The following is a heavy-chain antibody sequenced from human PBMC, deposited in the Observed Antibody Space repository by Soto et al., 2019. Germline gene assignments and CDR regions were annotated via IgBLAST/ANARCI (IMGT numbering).Heavy chain of an antibody. CDR3: ATSYGSGYRAFDY. J-gene: IGHJ4*02. Sequence: QVQLVQSGAEVKRPGSSVKVSCKASGDTFNFYSINWVRQAPGLGLEWMGRVNPIVSMSNYAPRFQGRVTMTADKSTSTAYMELSGLRSEDTAIYYGATSYGSGYRAFDYWGQGALVTVSS. CDR1: GDTFNFYS. D-gene: IGHD3-10*01. CDR2: VNPIVSMS. V-gene: IGHV1-69*04.